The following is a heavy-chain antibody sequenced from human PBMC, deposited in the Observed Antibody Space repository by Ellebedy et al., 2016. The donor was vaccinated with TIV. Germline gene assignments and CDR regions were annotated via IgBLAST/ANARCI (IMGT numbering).Heavy chain of an antibody. CDR2: IWYDGSET. CDR3: VRSGVDNWFDP. J-gene: IGHJ5*02. V-gene: IGHV3-33*08. CDR1: GFNFNKYG. Sequence: PGGSLRLSCAASGFNFNKYGFHWVRQAPGKGLEWMTVIWYDGSETYYADSVKGRFTISRDDSKNTIYLQMNSLRAEDTAVYYCVRSGVDNWFDPWGQGTLVTVSS. D-gene: IGHD2-21*01.